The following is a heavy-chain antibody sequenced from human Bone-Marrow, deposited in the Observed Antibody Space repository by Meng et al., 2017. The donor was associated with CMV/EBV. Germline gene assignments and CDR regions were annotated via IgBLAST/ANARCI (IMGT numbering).Heavy chain of an antibody. CDR2: IRYDGSNK. V-gene: IGHV3-30*02. CDR3: AKDGDFWSGYPRGMDV. D-gene: IGHD3-3*01. CDR1: GFTFSSYG. J-gene: IGHJ6*02. Sequence: GGSLRLSCAASGFTFSSYGMHWVRQAPGKGLEWVAFIRYDGSNKYYADSVKGRFTISRDNFKNTLYLQMNSLRAEDTAVYYCAKDGDFWSGYPRGMDVWGQGTTVTVSS.